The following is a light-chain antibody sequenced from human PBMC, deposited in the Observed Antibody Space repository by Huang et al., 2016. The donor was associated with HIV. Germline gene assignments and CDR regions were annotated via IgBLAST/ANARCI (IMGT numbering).Light chain of an antibody. Sequence: IQLTQSPSSLSASVGDRVTITCRASQGIRTYLAWYQQRPGKAPTLLIHASSTLRSGVSERFSGTGSGTDFTLTISNLQVEDFATYYCQQLKSYPYTFGQGTTL. CDR2: ASS. CDR3: QQLKSYPYT. V-gene: IGKV1-9*01. J-gene: IGKJ2*01. CDR1: QGIRTY.